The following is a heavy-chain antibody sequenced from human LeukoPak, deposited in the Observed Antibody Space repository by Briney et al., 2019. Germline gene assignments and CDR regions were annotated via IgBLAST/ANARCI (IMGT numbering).Heavy chain of an antibody. V-gene: IGHV3-23*01. D-gene: IGHD2-2*01. Sequence: GGSLRLSCAASGLTPSSCGMTWVRQAPGKGLEWVSGISGSGDSSYYADSVKGRFTISRDNSKNTLYLQMNSLRAEDTAVYYCAKDQSQLPLDYFDYWGQGTLVTVSS. CDR1: GLTPSSCG. CDR2: ISGSGDSS. CDR3: AKDQSQLPLDYFDY. J-gene: IGHJ4*02.